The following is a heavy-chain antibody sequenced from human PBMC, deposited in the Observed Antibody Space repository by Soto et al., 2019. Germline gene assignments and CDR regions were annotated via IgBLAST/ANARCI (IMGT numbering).Heavy chain of an antibody. D-gene: IGHD5-12*01. V-gene: IGHV3-30*18. CDR3: ANDFSQSGTPDYSYYGMDV. CDR1: EFRFRRSG. J-gene: IGHJ6*02. Sequence: QVQLVESGGGVVQPGRSLRLSCAASEFRFRRSGMHWVRQAPGKGLGWVATISYDGSSKYYGESVKGRFTISRDNSKNTLHLQMSSLRAADTAVYYCANDFSQSGTPDYSYYGMDVWGQGTTVTVSS. CDR2: ISYDGSSK.